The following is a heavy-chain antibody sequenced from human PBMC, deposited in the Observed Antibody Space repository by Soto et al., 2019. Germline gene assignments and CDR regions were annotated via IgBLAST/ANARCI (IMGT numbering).Heavy chain of an antibody. CDR3: ARDQLRIAARLAQSPLLYYYYGMDV. D-gene: IGHD6-6*01. V-gene: IGHV1-2*04. CDR2: INPNSGGT. Sequence: ASVQVSCKSSVYTFTGYYMHWVRQAPGQGLEWMGCINPNSGGTNYAQKFQGWFTMTRDTSISTAYMELSRLRSDDTAVYYCARDQLRIAARLAQSPLLYYYYGMDVWGQGTTVTVSS. J-gene: IGHJ6*02. CDR1: VYTFTGYY.